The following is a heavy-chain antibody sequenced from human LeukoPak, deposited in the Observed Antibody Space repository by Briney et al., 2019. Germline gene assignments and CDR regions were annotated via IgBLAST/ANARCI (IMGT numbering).Heavy chain of an antibody. V-gene: IGHV3-23*01. Sequence: PGGSLRLSCAASGFTFSSCWMSWVRQAPGKGLEWVSAISGSGGSTYYADSVKGRFTISRDNSKNTLYLQMNSLRAEDTAVYYCAKGRLVVATSDFDYWGQGTLVTVSS. CDR1: GFTFSSCW. D-gene: IGHD5-12*01. J-gene: IGHJ4*02. CDR2: ISGSGGST. CDR3: AKGRLVVATSDFDY.